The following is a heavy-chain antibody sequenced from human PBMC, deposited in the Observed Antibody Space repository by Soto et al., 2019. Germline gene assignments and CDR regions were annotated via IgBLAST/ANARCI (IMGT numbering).Heavy chain of an antibody. D-gene: IGHD4-17*01. J-gene: IGHJ5*02. Sequence: SETLSLNCSVLDDSISHSRYYWGWIRQSPEKGLEWIGSISHDGHAYYNPPLKSRVTLFADTSRNQFSLKMKSVTVADTALYFCARRVYGDYLGGNWFDPWGQGAPVTVSS. CDR2: ISHDGHA. V-gene: IGHV4-39*01. CDR3: ARRVYGDYLGGNWFDP. CDR1: DDSISHSRYY.